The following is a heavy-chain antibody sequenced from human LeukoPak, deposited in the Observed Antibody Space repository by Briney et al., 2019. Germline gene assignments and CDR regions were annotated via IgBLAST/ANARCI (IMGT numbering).Heavy chain of an antibody. V-gene: IGHV1-18*01. CDR3: ARARYYYDSSGYPDY. CDR1: GYTLTSYG. CDR2: ISAYNGNT. J-gene: IGHJ4*02. D-gene: IGHD3-22*01. Sequence: ASVKVSCKASGYTLTSYGISWVRQAPGQGLEWMGWISAYNGNTNYAQKLQGRVTMTTDTSTSTAYMELRSLRSDDTAVYYCARARYYYDSSGYPDYWGQGTLVTVSS.